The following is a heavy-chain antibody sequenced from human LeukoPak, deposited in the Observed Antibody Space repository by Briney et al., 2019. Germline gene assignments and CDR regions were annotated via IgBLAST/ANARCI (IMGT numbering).Heavy chain of an antibody. CDR2: INHSGST. CDR3: ARVLRYFDWLSPPTPTYYFDY. V-gene: IGHV4-34*01. D-gene: IGHD3-9*01. Sequence: SETLSLTCAVYGGSFSGYYWSWIRQPPGKGLEWIGEINHSGSTNYNPSLKSRVTISVDTSKNQFSLKLSSVTAADTAVYYCARVLRYFDWLSPPTPTYYFDYWGQGTLVTVSS. CDR1: GGSFSGYY. J-gene: IGHJ4*02.